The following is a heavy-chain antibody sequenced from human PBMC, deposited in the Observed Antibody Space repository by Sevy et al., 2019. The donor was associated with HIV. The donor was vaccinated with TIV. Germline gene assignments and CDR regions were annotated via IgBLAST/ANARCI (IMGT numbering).Heavy chain of an antibody. J-gene: IGHJ1*01. CDR1: GFTFSRYW. V-gene: IGHV3-7*01. Sequence: GSLRLSCAASGFTFSRYWMSWVRQAPGKGLEWVANIKQDGSEKDYLDSMKARFTISRDNAKNSVYLQINSLRAEDTAVYYCARIGYSSSSWDFWGQGTLVTVSS. CDR2: IKQDGSEK. D-gene: IGHD6-6*01. CDR3: ARIGYSSSSWDF.